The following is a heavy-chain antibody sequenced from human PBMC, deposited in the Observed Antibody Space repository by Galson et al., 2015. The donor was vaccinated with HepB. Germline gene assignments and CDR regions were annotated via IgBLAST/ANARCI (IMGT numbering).Heavy chain of an antibody. D-gene: IGHD3-10*01. CDR1: GYTFTSYA. V-gene: IGHV1-3*01. Sequence: SVKVSCKASGYTFTSYAMHWVRQAPGQRLEWMGWINAGNGNTKYSQKFQGRVTITRDTSASTAYVELSSLRSEDTAVYYCAREGVTMVRGVIITFPFDYWGQGTLVTVSA. J-gene: IGHJ4*02. CDR3: AREGVTMVRGVIITFPFDY. CDR2: INAGNGNT.